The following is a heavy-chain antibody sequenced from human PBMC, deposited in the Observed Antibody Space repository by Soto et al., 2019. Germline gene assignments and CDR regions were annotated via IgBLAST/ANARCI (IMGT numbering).Heavy chain of an antibody. D-gene: IGHD1-26*01. V-gene: IGHV3-33*01. J-gene: IGHJ4*02. Sequence: PGGSLRLSCAASGFTFSSYGMHWVRQAPGKGLEWVAVIWYDGSNKYYADSVKGRFTISRDNSKNTLYLQMNSLRAEDTAVYYCARGWDPSGSYGLVDWGQGTLVTVSS. CDR3: ARGWDPSGSYGLVD. CDR1: GFTFSSYG. CDR2: IWYDGSNK.